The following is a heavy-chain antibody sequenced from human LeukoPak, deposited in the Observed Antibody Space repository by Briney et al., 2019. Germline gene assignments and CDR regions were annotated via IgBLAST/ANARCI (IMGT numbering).Heavy chain of an antibody. CDR3: TRVVLVGTTYSYFDY. CDR2: ISWVGGST. CDR1: GFTFDDYT. V-gene: IGHV3-43*01. Sequence: GGSLRLSCAASGFTFDDYTMHWVRQAPGKGLEWVSLISWVGGSTYYADSVKGRFTISRDDSKNSLYLQMNSLKAEDTAVYYCTRVVLVGTTYSYFDYWGQGTLVTVSS. J-gene: IGHJ4*02. D-gene: IGHD1-26*01.